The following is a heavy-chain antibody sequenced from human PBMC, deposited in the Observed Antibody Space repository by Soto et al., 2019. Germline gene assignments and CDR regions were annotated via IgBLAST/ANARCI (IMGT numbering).Heavy chain of an antibody. D-gene: IGHD5-12*01. CDR2: TYYRSKWYN. Sequence: SQTLTLTCAVSGDSVYINSAAWNWIKQTPSRGLEWLGRTYYRSKWYNDYAVSVKSRITINPDTSKNQFSLQLNSVTPEDTAVYYCARDLGDIVATTPTCYYGMDVWGQGTTVTVSS. CDR3: ARDLGDIVATTPTCYYGMDV. J-gene: IGHJ6*02. CDR1: GDSVYINSAA. V-gene: IGHV6-1*01.